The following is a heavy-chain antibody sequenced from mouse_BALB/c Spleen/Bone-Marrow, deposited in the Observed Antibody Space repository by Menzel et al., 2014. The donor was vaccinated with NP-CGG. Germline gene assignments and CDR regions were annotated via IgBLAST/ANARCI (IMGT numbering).Heavy chain of an antibody. CDR2: TSYSGST. CDR1: GYSITSDYA. J-gene: IGHJ3*01. V-gene: IGHV3-2*02. CDR3: ARGGARATGWFAY. D-gene: IGHD3-1*01. Sequence: EVKLQESGPGLVKPSQSLSLTCTVTGYSITSDYAWNWIRQFPGNKLEWMGYTSYSGSTSYNPSLKSRISITRDTSKNQFFLQLNSVTTEDTATYYCARGGARATGWFAYWGQGTLVTVSA.